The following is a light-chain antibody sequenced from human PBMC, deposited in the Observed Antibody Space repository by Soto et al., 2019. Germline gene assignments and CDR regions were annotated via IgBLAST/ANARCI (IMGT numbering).Light chain of an antibody. CDR2: KVS. Sequence: DVVMTQSPLSLPVTLGQPASISCKSSQILVYSDGNTYLNWFQQRPGQSPRRLIYKVSNRDSGVPDRFSGSGSGTDFTLKISRVEADDVGVYYCMQGSHWPPTFGGGTKVEIK. J-gene: IGKJ4*01. CDR1: QILVYSDGNTY. CDR3: MQGSHWPPT. V-gene: IGKV2-30*01.